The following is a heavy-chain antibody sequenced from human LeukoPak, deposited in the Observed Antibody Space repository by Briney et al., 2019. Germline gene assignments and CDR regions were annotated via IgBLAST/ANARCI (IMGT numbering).Heavy chain of an antibody. Sequence: GGSLRLSCAASGFPFSNYGMHWVRQTPGKGLEWVAVISYDGSNKYYADSVKGRFTISRDNSKNTLYLQMNSLRAEDTAVYYCAKDGGYDILTGRLDYWGQGTLVTVSS. V-gene: IGHV3-30*18. CDR2: ISYDGSNK. CDR1: GFPFSNYG. D-gene: IGHD3-9*01. J-gene: IGHJ4*02. CDR3: AKDGGYDILTGRLDY.